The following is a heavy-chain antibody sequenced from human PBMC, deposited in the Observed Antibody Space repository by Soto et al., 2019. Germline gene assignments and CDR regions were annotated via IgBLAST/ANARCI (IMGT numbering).Heavy chain of an antibody. J-gene: IGHJ4*02. CDR1: GFNFSNYA. CDR2: ITSSGGNT. Sequence: GGSLRLSCSASGFNFSNYAMHWVRQAPGKGLEYVSAITSSGGNTYSADSVKGRFTISRDNSKNTLYLQMSSLRVEDMAVYYCVPSPAPPGTRGAGYWGQGTLVTVSS. V-gene: IGHV3-64D*08. D-gene: IGHD6-13*01. CDR3: VPSPAPPGTRGAGY.